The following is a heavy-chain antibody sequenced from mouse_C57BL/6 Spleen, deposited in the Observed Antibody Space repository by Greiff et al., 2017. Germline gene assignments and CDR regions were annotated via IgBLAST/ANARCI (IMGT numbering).Heavy chain of an antibody. Sequence: EVKLMESEGGLVQPGSSMTLSCTASGFTFSDYYMAWVRQVPEKGLEWVANFNYDGSSTYYLDSLKSRFIISRDNAKSLLDLQMSSLKSEDTATYYCARNWDRYFDVWGTGTTVTVSS. CDR3: ARNWDRYFDV. CDR2: FNYDGSST. V-gene: IGHV5-16*01. CDR1: GFTFSDYY. J-gene: IGHJ1*03. D-gene: IGHD4-1*01.